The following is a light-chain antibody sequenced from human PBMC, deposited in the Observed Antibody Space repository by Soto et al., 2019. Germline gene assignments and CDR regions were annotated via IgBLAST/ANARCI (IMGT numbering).Light chain of an antibody. J-gene: IGKJ1*01. Sequence: EIVMTQSAATLSVSPGERATLSCRASQSVSSNLAWYQQKPGQAPSLLIYGASSRATGIPDRFSGSGSGTDFTHTISSLQPDDFATYYCQHYNSYSEAFGQGTKVDIK. CDR3: QHYNSYSEA. CDR1: QSVSSN. V-gene: IGKV3D-15*01. CDR2: GAS.